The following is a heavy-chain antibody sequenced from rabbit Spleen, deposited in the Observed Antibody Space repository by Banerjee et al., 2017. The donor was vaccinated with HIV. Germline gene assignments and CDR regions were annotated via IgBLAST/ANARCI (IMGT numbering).Heavy chain of an antibody. D-gene: IGHD6-1*01. CDR3: ARARYIRGGFGATYPTYFNL. CDR1: GIDFSSYYY. Sequence: QSLEESGGDLVKPGASLTLTCTASGIDFSSYYYMCWVRQAPGKGLEWIACIGNGDGTTYYASWPKGRFTISRASSTTVTLRMTSLTAADTATYFCARARYIRGGFGATYPTYFNLWGQGTLVTVS. J-gene: IGHJ4*01. V-gene: IGHV1S40*01. CDR2: IGNGDGTT.